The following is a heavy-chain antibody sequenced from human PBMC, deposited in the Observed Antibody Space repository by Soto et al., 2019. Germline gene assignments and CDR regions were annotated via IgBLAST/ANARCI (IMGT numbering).Heavy chain of an antibody. J-gene: IGHJ3*02. CDR2: IIPIFGTA. D-gene: IGHD4-17*01. V-gene: IGHV1-69*13. CDR3: ARLIGVTTSSDAFDI. CDR1: GGTFSRYA. Sequence: VKVFFKGSGGTFSRYAISLGRQAPGQRLEGMGGIIPIFGTANYAQKFQGRVTITADESTSTAYMELSSLRSEDTAVYYCARLIGVTTSSDAFDIWGQGTMGTVS.